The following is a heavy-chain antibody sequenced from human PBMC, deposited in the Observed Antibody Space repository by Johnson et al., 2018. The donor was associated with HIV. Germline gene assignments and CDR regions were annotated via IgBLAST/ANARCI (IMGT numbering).Heavy chain of an antibody. J-gene: IGHJ3*02. CDR1: GFTVSSYY. D-gene: IGHD6-19*01. V-gene: IGHV3-66*01. CDR3: AKDGPYSSGIDASDI. CDR2: LFTGGST. Sequence: VQLVESGGGLVQPGGSPRLSCAASGFTVSSYYMTWVRQAPGKGLEWVSVLFTGGSTYYADSVKGRFTISRDNSKNTRYLQMNSLRADDTAVYYCAKDGPYSSGIDASDIWGQGTMVTVSS.